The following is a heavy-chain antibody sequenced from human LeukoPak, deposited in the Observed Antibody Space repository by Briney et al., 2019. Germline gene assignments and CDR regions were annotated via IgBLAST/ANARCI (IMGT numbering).Heavy chain of an antibody. D-gene: IGHD4/OR15-4a*01. Sequence: GGSLRLSCTVSGFTLSSNSMSWVRQAPGKGLEWVSFIYSDNTHYSDSVKGRFTISRDNSKNTLYLQMNSLRAEDTAVYYCARRAGAYSHPYDYWGQGTPVTVSS. CDR1: GFTLSSNS. CDR2: IYSDNT. CDR3: ARRAGAYSHPYDY. J-gene: IGHJ4*02. V-gene: IGHV3-53*01.